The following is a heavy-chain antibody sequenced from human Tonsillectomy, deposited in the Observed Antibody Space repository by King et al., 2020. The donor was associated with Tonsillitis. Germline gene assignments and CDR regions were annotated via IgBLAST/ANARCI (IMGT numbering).Heavy chain of an antibody. CDR3: AKGGAKSSSWCY. D-gene: IGHD6-13*01. V-gene: IGHV3-23*04. Sequence: EVQLVESGGGLVQPGGSLRLSCAASGFTFSSYAMSWARQAPGKGLEWVSAISGSGGSTYHADSVKGRFTISRDNSKSTLYLQMNSLRAEDTAVYYCAKGGAKSSSWCYWGQGTLVTVSS. CDR1: GFTFSSYA. CDR2: ISGSGGST. J-gene: IGHJ4*02.